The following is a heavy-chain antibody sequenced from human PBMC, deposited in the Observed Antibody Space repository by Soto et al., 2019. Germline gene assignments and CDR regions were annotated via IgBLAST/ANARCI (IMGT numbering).Heavy chain of an antibody. D-gene: IGHD3-22*01. J-gene: IGHJ4*02. CDR2: IKSKTDGGTT. CDR1: GFTFSNAW. CDR3: FTNYEPDYYDSSGYYPFDY. V-gene: IGHV3-15*01. Sequence: GGSLRLSCAASGFTFSNAWMTWVRQAPGKGLEKVGRIKSKTDGGTTDYGAPVKGRFTISRDDSKNTLYLQMNSLKTEDTAVFFCFTNYEPDYYDSSGYYPFDYWGQGTLVTVSS.